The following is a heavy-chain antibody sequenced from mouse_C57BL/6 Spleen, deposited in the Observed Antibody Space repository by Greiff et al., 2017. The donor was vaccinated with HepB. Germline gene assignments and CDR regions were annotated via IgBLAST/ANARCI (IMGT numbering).Heavy chain of an antibody. V-gene: IGHV10-1*01. J-gene: IGHJ4*01. Sequence: EVKLMESGGGLVQPKGSLKLSCAASGFSFNTYAMNWVRQAPGKGLEWVARIRSKSNNYATYYADSVKDRFTISRDDSESMLYLQMNNLKTEDTAMYYCVRQPPYAMDYWGQGTSVTVSS. CDR1: GFSFNTYA. CDR2: IRSKSNNYAT. CDR3: VRQPPYAMDY.